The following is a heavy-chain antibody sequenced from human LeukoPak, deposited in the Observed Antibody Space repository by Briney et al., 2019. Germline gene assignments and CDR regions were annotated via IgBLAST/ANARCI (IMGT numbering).Heavy chain of an antibody. CDR3: AKHSGYSSSPEETGAFDI. V-gene: IGHV3-23*01. Sequence: GGSLRLSCAASGFTFSSYSMNWVRQAPGKGLEWVSAISGSGGSTYYADSVKGRFTISRDNSKNTLYLQMNSLRAEDTAVYYCAKHSGYSSSPEETGAFDIWGQGTMVTVSS. D-gene: IGHD6-13*01. CDR1: GFTFSSYS. CDR2: ISGSGGST. J-gene: IGHJ3*02.